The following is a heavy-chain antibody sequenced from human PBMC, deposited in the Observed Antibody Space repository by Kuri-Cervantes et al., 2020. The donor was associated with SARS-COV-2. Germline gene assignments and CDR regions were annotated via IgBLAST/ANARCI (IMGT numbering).Heavy chain of an antibody. CDR1: GFTFSSYA. D-gene: IGHD2-2*01. CDR3: AREGDIVVVHDAFDI. J-gene: IGHJ3*02. V-gene: IGHV3-30-3*01. CDR2: ISYDGSNK. Sequence: SLKISCAASGFTFSSYAMHWVRQAPGKGLEWVAVISYDGSNKYYADSVKGRFTISRDNSKNTLYLQMNSLRAEDTAVYYCAREGDIVVVHDAFDIWGQRTMVTVSS.